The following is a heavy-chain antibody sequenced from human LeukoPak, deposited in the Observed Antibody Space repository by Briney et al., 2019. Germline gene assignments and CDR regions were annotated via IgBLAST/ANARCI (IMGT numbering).Heavy chain of an antibody. J-gene: IGHJ4*02. CDR3: ARDLYEGVHGWVKVATSDY. V-gene: IGHV1-46*01. CDR1: GYTFTSYY. D-gene: IGHD5-12*01. CDR2: INPSGGST. Sequence: ASVKVSCKASGYTFTSYYMHWVRQAPGQGLEWMGIINPSGGSTSYAQKFQGRVTMTRDTSTSTVYMELSSLRSEDTAVYYCARDLYEGVHGWVKVATSDYWGQGTLVTVSS.